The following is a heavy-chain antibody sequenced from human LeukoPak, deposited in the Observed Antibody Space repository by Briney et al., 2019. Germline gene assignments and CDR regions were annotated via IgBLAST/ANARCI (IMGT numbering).Heavy chain of an antibody. D-gene: IGHD3-10*01. CDR3: ARMYYFDSGSDNWFDP. V-gene: IGHV1-8*02. J-gene: IGHJ5*02. CDR1: GYTFTSYA. Sequence: ASVKVSCKASGYTFTSYAMNWVRQAPGQGLEWMGWMNPNSGNTGYAQKFQGRVTMTRNTSISTAYMELSSLRSEDTAVYYCARMYYFDSGSDNWFDPWGQGTLVTVSS. CDR2: MNPNSGNT.